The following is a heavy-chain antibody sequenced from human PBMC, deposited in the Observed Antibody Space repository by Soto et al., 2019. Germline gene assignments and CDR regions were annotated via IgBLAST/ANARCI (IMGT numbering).Heavy chain of an antibody. CDR3: AKDVRGGWLRLDY. CDR1: GFTFNNYG. D-gene: IGHD5-12*01. V-gene: IGHV3-30*18. J-gene: IGHJ4*02. CDR2: ISYDGRDK. Sequence: GGSLRLSCAVSGFTFNNYGMHWVRQAPGKGLEWVAVISYDGRDKHYADSVQGRFNISRDNPKNTLYLQMNSLRVDDAAVYYCAKDVRGGWLRLDYWGQGTLVTVSS.